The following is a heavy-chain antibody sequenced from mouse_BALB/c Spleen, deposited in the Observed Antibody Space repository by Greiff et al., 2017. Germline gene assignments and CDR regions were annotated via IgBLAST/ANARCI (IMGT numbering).Heavy chain of an antibody. CDR3: ARSYYGSSSYYAMDY. D-gene: IGHD1-1*01. CDR2: ISSGSSTI. J-gene: IGHJ4*01. CDR1: GFTFSSFG. Sequence: EVMLVESGGGLVQPGGSRKLSCAASGFTFSSFGMHWVRQAPEKGLEWVAYISSGSSTIYYADTVKGRFTISRDNPKNTLFLQMTSLRSEDTAMYYCARSYYGSSSYYAMDYWGQGTSVTVSS. V-gene: IGHV5-17*02.